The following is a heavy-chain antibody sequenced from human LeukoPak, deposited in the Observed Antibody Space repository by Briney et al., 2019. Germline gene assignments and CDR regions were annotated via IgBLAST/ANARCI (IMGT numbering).Heavy chain of an antibody. Sequence: SETLSLTCTVSGGSISSYYWGWIRQPPGKGLEWIGSIYYSGSTYYNPSLKSRVTISVDTSKNQFSLKLSSVTAADTAVYYCAEGNYYDSSGYYFFDYWGQGTLVTASS. D-gene: IGHD3-22*01. CDR2: IYYSGST. V-gene: IGHV4-39*01. CDR3: AEGNYYDSSGYYFFDY. CDR1: GGSISSYY. J-gene: IGHJ4*02.